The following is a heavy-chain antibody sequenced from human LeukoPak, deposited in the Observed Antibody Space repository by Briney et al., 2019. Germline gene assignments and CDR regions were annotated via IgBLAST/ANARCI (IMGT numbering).Heavy chain of an antibody. CDR3: ARRAGAYTHPYDY. V-gene: IGHV3-30*04. J-gene: IGHJ4*02. CDR2: ISHDGSNE. Sequence: GGSLRLSCAASGFTFSSYVMHWVRQAPGKGLEWVAIISHDGSNEYYADSVKGRFTISRDNSKNTLYLQMNSLRAADTAVYYCARRAGAYTHPYDYWGQGTLVTVSS. D-gene: IGHD3-16*01. CDR1: GFTFSSYV.